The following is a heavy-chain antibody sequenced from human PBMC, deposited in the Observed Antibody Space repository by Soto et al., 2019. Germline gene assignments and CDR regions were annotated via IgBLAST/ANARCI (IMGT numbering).Heavy chain of an antibody. CDR3: AKGRSYYYYYGVDV. V-gene: IGHV3-11*05. CDR1: GFTFSDYY. J-gene: IGHJ6*02. CDR2: ISSSSSYT. Sequence: GGSLRLSCVASGFTFSDYYMSWIRQAPGKGLEWVSYISSSSSYTNYADSVKGRFTISRDNAKNSLYLQMNSLRAEDTALYYCAKGRSYYYYYGVDVWGQGTTVTVSS.